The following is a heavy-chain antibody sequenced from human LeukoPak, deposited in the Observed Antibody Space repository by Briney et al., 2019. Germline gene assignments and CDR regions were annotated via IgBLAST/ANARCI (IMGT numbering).Heavy chain of an antibody. Sequence: GGSLRLSCAASGFTFSSYWMSWVRQAPGKGLEWVANIKQDGSEKYYVDSVRGRFTISRDNAKNSLYLQMNSLRAEDTAVYYCARDSLYCSGGSCTDYWGQGTLVTVSS. D-gene: IGHD2-15*01. CDR3: ARDSLYCSGGSCTDY. CDR1: GFTFSSYW. J-gene: IGHJ4*02. V-gene: IGHV3-7*01. CDR2: IKQDGSEK.